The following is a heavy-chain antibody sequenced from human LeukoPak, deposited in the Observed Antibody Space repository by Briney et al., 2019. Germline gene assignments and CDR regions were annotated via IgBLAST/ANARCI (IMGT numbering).Heavy chain of an antibody. CDR1: GYTFTSYG. V-gene: IGHV1-18*01. Sequence: ASVKVSCNASGYTFTSYGISWVRQAPGQGLEWMGWISAYNGNTNYAQKLQVRGTMTTDTSTSTDYMEMRSLRSDDTAVYYCARDNYYGSGSYYTGVDSWGQGTLVTVSS. CDR2: ISAYNGNT. CDR3: ARDNYYGSGSYYTGVDS. J-gene: IGHJ4*02. D-gene: IGHD3-10*01.